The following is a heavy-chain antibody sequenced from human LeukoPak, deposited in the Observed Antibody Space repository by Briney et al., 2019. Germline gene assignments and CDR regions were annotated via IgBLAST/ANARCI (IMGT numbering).Heavy chain of an antibody. CDR2: IHHSGSI. V-gene: IGHV4-34*01. J-gene: IGHJ4*02. CDR1: GGSFSGYY. CDR3: ARGGDRSFDY. D-gene: IGHD3-10*01. Sequence: SETLSLTCAVHGGSFSGYYWSWIRQPPGKGLEWIAEIHHSGSINYNPSLKSRVTISVDKAKNQFSLNLNSVTAADTAVYYCARGGDRSFDYWGQGTLVTVSS.